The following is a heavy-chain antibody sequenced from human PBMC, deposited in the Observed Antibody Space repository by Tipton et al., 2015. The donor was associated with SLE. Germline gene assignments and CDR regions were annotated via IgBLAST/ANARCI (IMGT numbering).Heavy chain of an antibody. Sequence: SLRLSCAASGFTFSDYWMSWVRQAPGKGLEWVANIKQDGSEKYYVDSVKGRFTISRDNSKKSLYLQMNSLRAEDTAVYYCARTRDYYDSSGYSPDYYYMDVWGKGTTVTVSS. D-gene: IGHD3-22*01. CDR2: IKQDGSEK. J-gene: IGHJ6*03. V-gene: IGHV3-7*01. CDR3: ARTRDYYDSSGYSPDYYYMDV. CDR1: GFTFSDYW.